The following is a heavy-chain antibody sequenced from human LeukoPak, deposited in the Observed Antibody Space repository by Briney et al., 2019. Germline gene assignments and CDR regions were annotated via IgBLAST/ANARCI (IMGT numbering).Heavy chain of an antibody. V-gene: IGHV3-74*01. Sequence: GGSLRLSCAASGFTFSSHWMHWVRQAPGKGLVWVSRINSDGSITTYADSAQGRFTISRDNAKNTLYLQMNSLRVEDTAVYYCARDYNWNPPDYWGQGTLVTVSS. CDR1: GFTFSSHW. CDR3: ARDYNWNPPDY. J-gene: IGHJ4*02. CDR2: INSDGSIT. D-gene: IGHD1-1*01.